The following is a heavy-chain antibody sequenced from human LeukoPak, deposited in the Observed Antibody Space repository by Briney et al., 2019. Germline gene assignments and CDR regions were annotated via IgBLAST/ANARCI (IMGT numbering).Heavy chain of an antibody. V-gene: IGHV4-59*01. CDR3: ARVTGYRIEDYFDY. D-gene: IGHD6-13*01. Sequence: SETLSLTCTVSGGSISSYYWSWIRQPPGKGLEWIGYIYYSGSTNYNPSLKSRVTISVETSKNEFSLKLRSVTAVDTAVYYCARVTGYRIEDYFDYWGQGTLVTVSS. CDR2: IYYSGST. CDR1: GGSISSYY. J-gene: IGHJ4*02.